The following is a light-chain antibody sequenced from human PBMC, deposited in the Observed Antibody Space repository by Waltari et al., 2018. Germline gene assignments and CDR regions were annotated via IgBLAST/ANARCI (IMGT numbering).Light chain of an antibody. Sequence: DILLTSSHSPPSASVGDGVIITCRARWSIDNLLAWYQQKPGHAPKVLIYKASNLDIGVPYRFSGSGSGTEFTLTISSLQPDDFAAYYCQHYYSYPVSFGQGTKLEIK. V-gene: IGKV1-5*03. J-gene: IGKJ2*03. CDR1: WSIDNL. CDR2: KAS. CDR3: QHYYSYPVS.